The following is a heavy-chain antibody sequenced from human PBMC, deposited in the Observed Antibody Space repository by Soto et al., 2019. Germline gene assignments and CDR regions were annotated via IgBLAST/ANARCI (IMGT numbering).Heavy chain of an antibody. J-gene: IGHJ4*02. V-gene: IGHV4-59*01. CDR1: GGSISSYY. Sequence: PSETLSLTCTVSGGSISSYYWSWIRQPPGKGLEWIGYVYYSGSTNYNPSLKSRVTISVDTSKNQFSLKLSSVTAADTAMYYCARVPYSELASPVPNYFDYWGQGTLVTVSS. CDR2: VYYSGST. CDR3: ARVPYSELASPVPNYFDY. D-gene: IGHD1-26*01.